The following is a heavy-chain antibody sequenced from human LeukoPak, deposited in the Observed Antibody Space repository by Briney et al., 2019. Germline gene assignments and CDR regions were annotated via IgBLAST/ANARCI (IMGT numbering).Heavy chain of an antibody. J-gene: IGHJ6*02. Sequence: GGSLRLSCAASGFTFSDYFMHWVRQAPGKGLEWVAVISYDGSNKYYADSVKGRFTISRDNSKNTLYLQMNSLRAEDTAVYYCAKDQVTEDYYYGMDVWGQGTTVTVSS. CDR2: ISYDGSNK. V-gene: IGHV3-30*18. CDR1: GFTFSDYF. CDR3: AKDQVTEDYYYGMDV.